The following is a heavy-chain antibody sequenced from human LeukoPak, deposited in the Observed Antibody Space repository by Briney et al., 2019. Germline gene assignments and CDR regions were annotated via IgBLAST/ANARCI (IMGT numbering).Heavy chain of an antibody. Sequence: GASVKVSCKASGDTFSSYAISWVRQAPGQGLEWMGGIIPIFGTANYAQKFQGRVTITADESTSTAYMELSSLRSEDTAVYYCARDRGSSGPGLWFDPWGQGTLVTVSS. CDR1: GDTFSSYA. D-gene: IGHD6-19*01. J-gene: IGHJ5*02. V-gene: IGHV1-69*13. CDR3: ARDRGSSGPGLWFDP. CDR2: IIPIFGTA.